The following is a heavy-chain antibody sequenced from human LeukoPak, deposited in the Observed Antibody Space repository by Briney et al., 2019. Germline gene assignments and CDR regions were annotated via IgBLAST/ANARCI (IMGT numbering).Heavy chain of an antibody. CDR3: TRGREYYDSSGYSS. V-gene: IGHV4-59*01. D-gene: IGHD3-22*01. CDR2: IYYSGST. J-gene: IGHJ4*02. CDR1: GGSISSYY. Sequence: PSETLSLTCTVSGGSISSYYWSWIRQPPGKGLEWIGYIYYSGSTNYNPSLKSRATISVDTSKNQFSLKLSSVTAADTAVYYCTRGREYYDSSGYSSWGQGTLVTVSS.